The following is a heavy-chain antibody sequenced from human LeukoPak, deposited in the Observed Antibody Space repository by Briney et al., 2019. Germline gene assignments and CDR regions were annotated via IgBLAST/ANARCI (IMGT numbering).Heavy chain of an antibody. CDR1: GFTFSSYA. D-gene: IGHD7-27*01. CDR2: ISGRGEHT. CDR3: ARDLSGDWYFDL. J-gene: IGHJ2*01. Sequence: GGSLRLSCAASGFTFSSYAMSWVRQAPGKGLEWVSVISGRGEHTYYADSVKGRFTISRDNSNNTLYLQMNSLRAEDAAVYYCARDLSGDWYFDLWGRGTLVTVSS. V-gene: IGHV3-23*01.